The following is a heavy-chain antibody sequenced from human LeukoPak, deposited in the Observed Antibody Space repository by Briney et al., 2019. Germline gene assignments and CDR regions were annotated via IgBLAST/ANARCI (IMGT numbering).Heavy chain of an antibody. CDR2: IYPGDSDT. V-gene: IGHV5-51*01. CDR3: ASSGSHYYYYHGMDV. Sequence: GESLKISCKGPGYSFTTYWIGWVRQMPGKGLEWMGIIYPGDSDTRYSPSFQGQVTISADKSISTAYLQWSSLKASDTAMYYCASSGSHYYYYHGMDVWGQGTTVTVSS. D-gene: IGHD1-26*01. J-gene: IGHJ6*02. CDR1: GYSFTTYW.